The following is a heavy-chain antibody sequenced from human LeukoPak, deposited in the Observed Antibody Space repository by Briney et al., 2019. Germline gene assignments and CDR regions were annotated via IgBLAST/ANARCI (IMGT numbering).Heavy chain of an antibody. CDR2: ISSSSSYI. Sequence: GGSLRLSCAASGFTFSSYSMNWVRQAPGKGLEWVSSISSSSSYIYYADSVKGRFTISRDNAKNSLYLQMNSLRAEDTAVYYCAREWGSYSRGGDYWGQGTLVTVSS. CDR1: GFTFSSYS. D-gene: IGHD1-26*01. V-gene: IGHV3-21*01. J-gene: IGHJ4*02. CDR3: AREWGSYSRGGDY.